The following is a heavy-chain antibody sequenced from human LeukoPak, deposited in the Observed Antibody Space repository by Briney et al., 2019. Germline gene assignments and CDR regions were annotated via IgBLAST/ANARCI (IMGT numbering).Heavy chain of an antibody. CDR3: AIAKSGYSGYAPVGY. J-gene: IGHJ4*02. D-gene: IGHD5-12*01. Sequence: PGGSLRLSCAASGFTFSNYAMSWVRQAPGKGLEWVSVIGYSDGSTYYADSVKGRFTISRDNSENMVYLQMNSLRAEDTAVYYCAIAKSGYSGYAPVGYWGQGTLVTVSS. CDR1: GFTFSNYA. V-gene: IGHV3-23*01. CDR2: IGYSDGST.